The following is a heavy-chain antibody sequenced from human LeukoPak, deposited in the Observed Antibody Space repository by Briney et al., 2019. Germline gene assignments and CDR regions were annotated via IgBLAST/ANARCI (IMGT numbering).Heavy chain of an antibody. CDR2: INHSGGT. Sequence: PSETLSLTCAVYGGSFNGYYWSWIRQSPGKGLEWIAEINHSGGTNYNPSLKSRVTISVYKSKNQVSLKLSSVTAADTAVYYCARRNGGTGFDYWGQGTLVTVSS. CDR3: ARRNGGTGFDY. V-gene: IGHV4-34*01. CDR1: GGSFNGYY. J-gene: IGHJ4*02. D-gene: IGHD1-26*01.